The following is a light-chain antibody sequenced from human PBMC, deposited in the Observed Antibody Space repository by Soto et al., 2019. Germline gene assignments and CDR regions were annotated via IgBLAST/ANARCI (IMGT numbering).Light chain of an antibody. J-gene: IGLJ1*01. V-gene: IGLV2-14*01. CDR3: SSYTSSSTLV. Sequence: QSALTQPASVSGSPGQSITLSCTGTSSDVGDYNYVSWYQQHPGKAPKLMIYEVSNRHSGVSNRFSGSKSGNTASLTISGLQDEDEADYYCSSYTSSSTLVFGTGTKLTVL. CDR2: EVS. CDR1: SSDVGDYNY.